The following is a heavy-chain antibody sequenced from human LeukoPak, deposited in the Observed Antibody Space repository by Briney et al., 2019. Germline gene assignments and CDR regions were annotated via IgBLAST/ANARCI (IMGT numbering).Heavy chain of an antibody. J-gene: IGHJ3*02. V-gene: IGHV4-4*07. CDR1: GGSISSYY. CDR2: IYTSGST. D-gene: IGHD3-22*01. Sequence: SETLSLTCTVSGGSISSYYWSWIRQPAGKGLEWIGRIYTSGSTNYNPSLKSRVTMSVDTSKNQFSLKLSSVTAADTAVYYCARVEERLFDGAFDIWGQGTTVTVSS. CDR3: ARVEERLFDGAFDI.